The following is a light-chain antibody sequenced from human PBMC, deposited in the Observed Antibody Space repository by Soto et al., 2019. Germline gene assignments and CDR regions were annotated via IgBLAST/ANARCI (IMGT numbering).Light chain of an antibody. V-gene: IGLV2-8*01. Sequence: QSALTQPPSASGSPGQSVTISCIGTSSDVGNYNYVSWYQHHPGKAPKLMIFEVNKRPSGVPARFSGSKSDNTSSLTISGLHAEDEVDFYCSSFAVTNNNVFGSGTKITAL. CDR1: SSDVGNYNY. CDR3: SSFAVTNNNV. J-gene: IGLJ1*01. CDR2: EVN.